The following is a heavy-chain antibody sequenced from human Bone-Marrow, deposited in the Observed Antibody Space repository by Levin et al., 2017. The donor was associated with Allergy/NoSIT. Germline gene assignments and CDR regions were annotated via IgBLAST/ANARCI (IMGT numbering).Heavy chain of an antibody. CDR1: GFTFSSYS. J-gene: IGHJ4*02. V-gene: IGHV3-21*01. CDR2: ISSSSSYI. Sequence: PGGSLRLSCAASGFTFSSYSMNWVRQAPGKGLEWVSSISSSSSYIYYADSVKGRFTISRDNAKNSLYLQMNSLRAEDTAVYYCARDRDTAMASWYYDSSGLDYWGQGTLVTVSS. CDR3: ARDRDTAMASWYYDSSGLDY. D-gene: IGHD3-22*01.